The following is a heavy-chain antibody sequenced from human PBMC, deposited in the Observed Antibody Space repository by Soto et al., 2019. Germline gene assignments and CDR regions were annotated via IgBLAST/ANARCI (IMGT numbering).Heavy chain of an antibody. Sequence: SVKVTCKASGGTFSSYTISWVRQAPGQGLEWMGRIIPILGIANYAQKFQGRVTITADESTSTGNMELSSLRSEDTAVYYCASHYDSSGYYYRGLDYWGQGTLVTVSS. V-gene: IGHV1-69*02. CDR1: GGTFSSYT. CDR3: ASHYDSSGYYYRGLDY. D-gene: IGHD3-22*01. J-gene: IGHJ4*02. CDR2: IIPILGIA.